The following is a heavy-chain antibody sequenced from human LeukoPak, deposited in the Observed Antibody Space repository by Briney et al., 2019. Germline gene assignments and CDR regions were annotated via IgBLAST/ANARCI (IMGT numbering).Heavy chain of an antibody. Sequence: GASVKVSCKASGHTFTSNYIHWVRQAPGQGLEWMGIINPSGGSTSYAQKFQGRVTMTRDTSTSTVYMELSSLRSEDTAVYYCARDPEMKEQWYFDYWGQGTLVTVSS. CDR2: INPSGGST. V-gene: IGHV1-46*01. J-gene: IGHJ4*02. CDR1: GHTFTSNY. CDR3: ARDPEMKEQWYFDY. D-gene: IGHD6-19*01.